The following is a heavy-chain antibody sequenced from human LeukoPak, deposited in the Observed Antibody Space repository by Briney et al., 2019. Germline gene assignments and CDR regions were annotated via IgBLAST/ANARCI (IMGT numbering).Heavy chain of an antibody. J-gene: IGHJ3*02. CDR1: GFTFRSYG. Sequence: GGSLRLSCAASGFTFRSYGMHWVRQAPGKGLEWVAVIWYDGSNKFYADSVKGRFTISRDNSKNTLYLQMNSLRAEDTAVYYCARDPYGSGSTSFDIWGQAAMVTVSS. CDR2: IWYDGSNK. V-gene: IGHV3-33*01. CDR3: ARDPYGSGSTSFDI. D-gene: IGHD3-10*01.